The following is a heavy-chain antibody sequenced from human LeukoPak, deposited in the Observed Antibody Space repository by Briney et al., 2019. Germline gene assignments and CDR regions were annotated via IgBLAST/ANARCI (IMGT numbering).Heavy chain of an antibody. CDR3: ARGIAARWGEYYFDY. V-gene: IGHV3-48*01. D-gene: IGHD6-6*01. CDR2: ISSSSTI. Sequence: GGSLRLSCAASGFTFSSYAMHWVRQAPGKGLEWVSYISSSSTIYYADSVKGRFTISRDNAKNSLYLQMNSLRAEDTAVYCCARGIAARWGEYYFDYWGQGTLVTVSS. J-gene: IGHJ4*02. CDR1: GFTFSSYA.